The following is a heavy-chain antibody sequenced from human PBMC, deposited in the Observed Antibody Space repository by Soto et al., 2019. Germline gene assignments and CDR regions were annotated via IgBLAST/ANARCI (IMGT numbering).Heavy chain of an antibody. D-gene: IGHD1-7*01. CDR2: ILSDGNNK. Sequence: QVQPVESGGGVVQPGRSLRLSCAASGFTFSSYGMHWVRQAPGKGLEWVAVILSDGNNKFYADSVKGRFTISRDNSKNTLYLQMDSLRVEDTAVYYCAKGRGNYWAIDSWGQGTLVTVSS. V-gene: IGHV3-30*18. CDR1: GFTFSSYG. CDR3: AKGRGNYWAIDS. J-gene: IGHJ4*02.